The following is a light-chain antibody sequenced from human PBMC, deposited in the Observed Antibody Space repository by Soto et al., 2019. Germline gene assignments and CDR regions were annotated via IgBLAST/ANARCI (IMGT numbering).Light chain of an antibody. CDR1: SSDVGGYKI. J-gene: IGLJ3*02. Sequence: QSALTQPASVSGSPGQSITISCTGTSSDVGGYKIVSWYQQYPGKAPKLIIYEDTKRPSGVSNRFSGSKSGNTASLTISGLQAEDEADYHCCSYADTFGVFGGGTKVTVL. V-gene: IGLV2-23*01. CDR3: CSYADTFGV. CDR2: EDT.